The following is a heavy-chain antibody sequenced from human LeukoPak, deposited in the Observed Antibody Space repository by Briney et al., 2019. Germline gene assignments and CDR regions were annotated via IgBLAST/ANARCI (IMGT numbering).Heavy chain of an antibody. V-gene: IGHV5-51*01. Sequence: GESLKISCKGSGYSFTSYWIGWVRQMPGKGLEWMGIIYPGDSDTRYSPSFQGQVTISADKSISTADLQWSSLKASDTAMYYCARGSLGSSGYPYYFDYWGQGTLVTVSS. CDR2: IYPGDSDT. CDR1: GYSFTSYW. CDR3: ARGSLGSSGYPYYFDY. D-gene: IGHD3-22*01. J-gene: IGHJ4*02.